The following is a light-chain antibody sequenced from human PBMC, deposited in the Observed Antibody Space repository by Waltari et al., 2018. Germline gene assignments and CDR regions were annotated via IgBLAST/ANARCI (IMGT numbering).Light chain of an antibody. V-gene: IGKV3-20*01. Sequence: EIVLTQSLGTLSLSPGERDTLSCTASQTVSSAFLAGYHQNPGQAPRLLIYDASSRATDSPDRFSGSGSGTDFTLTISRLEPEDSAVYFCRQYDNSPITFGQGTRLEIK. CDR1: QTVSSAF. J-gene: IGKJ5*01. CDR3: RQYDNSPIT. CDR2: DAS.